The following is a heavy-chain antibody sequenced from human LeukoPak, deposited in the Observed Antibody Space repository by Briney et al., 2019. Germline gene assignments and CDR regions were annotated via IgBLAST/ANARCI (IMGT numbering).Heavy chain of an antibody. J-gene: IGHJ4*02. CDR1: GFTLSTYW. Sequence: PGGSLRLSCAASGFTLSTYWMSWVRQAPGKGLEWVANIKQDGSETYYVDSVKGRFTISRDNAKNSLYLQMNSLRAEDTAVYYCARDKVVGATIFDYWGQGTLVTVSS. CDR2: IKQDGSET. CDR3: ARDKVVGATIFDY. D-gene: IGHD1-26*01. V-gene: IGHV3-7*03.